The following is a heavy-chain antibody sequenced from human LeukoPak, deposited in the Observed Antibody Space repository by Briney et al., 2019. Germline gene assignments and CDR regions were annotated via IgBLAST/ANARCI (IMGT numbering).Heavy chain of an antibody. Sequence: SETLSLTCTVSGGSISSYYWSWIRQPPGKGLEWIGYIYYSGSTKYNPSLKSRVTISVDTSKKQFSLKLSSVTAADTAVYYCARDRYYYGSGSYYWFDPWGQGTLVTVSS. J-gene: IGHJ5*02. V-gene: IGHV4-59*01. CDR3: ARDRYYYGSGSYYWFDP. CDR1: GGSISSYY. CDR2: IYYSGST. D-gene: IGHD3-10*01.